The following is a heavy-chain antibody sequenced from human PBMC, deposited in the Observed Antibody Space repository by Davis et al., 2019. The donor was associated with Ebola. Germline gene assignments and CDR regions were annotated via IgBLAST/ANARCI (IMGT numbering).Heavy chain of an antibody. V-gene: IGHV3-53*01. D-gene: IGHD3-22*01. CDR3: ARDRYYDSTGYTHFFDY. CDR1: GLSVSDSY. J-gene: IGHJ4*02. Sequence: GSLRLSCVVSGLSVSDSYMSWVRQPPGKGLEWVAVIYSGGNRYYADSVKGRFTISRDNSKDTVYLQMNNLRVEDTAVYSCARDRYYDSTGYTHFFDYWGQETLVTVSS. CDR2: IYSGGNR.